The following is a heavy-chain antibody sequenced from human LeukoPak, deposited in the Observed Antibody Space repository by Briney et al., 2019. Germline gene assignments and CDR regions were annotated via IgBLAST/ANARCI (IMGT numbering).Heavy chain of an antibody. CDR2: INHSGST. Sequence: SETLSLTCAVYGGSFSGYYWSWIRQPPGKGLEWIGEINHSGSTNYNPSLKSRVTISVDTSKNQFSLKLSSVTAADTAVYYCARARTYYDSSGEYFDYWGQGTLVTVSS. CDR3: ARARTYYDSSGEYFDY. V-gene: IGHV4-34*01. CDR1: GGSFSGYY. D-gene: IGHD3-22*01. J-gene: IGHJ4*02.